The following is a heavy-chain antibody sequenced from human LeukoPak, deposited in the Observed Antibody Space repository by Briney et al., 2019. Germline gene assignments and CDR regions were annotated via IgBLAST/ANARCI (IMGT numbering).Heavy chain of an antibody. CDR3: AREESRSSSSAFDS. D-gene: IGHD6-6*01. J-gene: IGHJ4*02. Sequence: GGSLRLSCAASGFTFSSFWMSWVRQAPGKGLEWVANIKQDGSEEYYVDSVKGRFTISRDNAKNSLSLQMNSLRAEDTAVYYCAREESRSSSSAFDSWGQGTLVTVSS. V-gene: IGHV3-7*01. CDR2: IKQDGSEE. CDR1: GFTFSSFW.